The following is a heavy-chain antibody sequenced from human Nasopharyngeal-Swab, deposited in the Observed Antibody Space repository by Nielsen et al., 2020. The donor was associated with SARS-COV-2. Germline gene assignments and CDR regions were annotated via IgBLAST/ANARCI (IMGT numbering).Heavy chain of an antibody. D-gene: IGHD2-15*01. Sequence: GGSLRPSCAASGFTFSSYWMHWVRQAPGKGLVWVSRINSDGSSTSYADSVKGRFTISRDNAKNTLYLQMNSLRAEDTAVYYCARVVCSGGSCYQNRYYFDYWDQGTLVTVSS. J-gene: IGHJ4*02. CDR1: GFTFSSYW. CDR3: ARVVCSGGSCYQNRYYFDY. CDR2: INSDGSST. V-gene: IGHV3-74*01.